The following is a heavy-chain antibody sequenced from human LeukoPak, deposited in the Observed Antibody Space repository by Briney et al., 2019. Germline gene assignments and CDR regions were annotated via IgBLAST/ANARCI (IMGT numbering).Heavy chain of an antibody. D-gene: IGHD3-3*01. J-gene: IGHJ4*02. CDR3: ARGCQIYGFYRYFDY. Sequence: PSETLSLTCTVSGGSISSSSYYWGWIRQPPGKGLEWIGSIYYSGNTYYNPSLKSRVTISVDTSKNQFSLKLRSVTAADTAVYYCARGCQIYGFYRYFDYWGQGTLVTVSS. CDR2: IYYSGNT. V-gene: IGHV4-39*07. CDR1: GGSISSSSYY.